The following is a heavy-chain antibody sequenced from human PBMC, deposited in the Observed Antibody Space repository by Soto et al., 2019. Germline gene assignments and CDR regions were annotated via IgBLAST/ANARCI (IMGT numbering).Heavy chain of an antibody. J-gene: IGHJ4*02. Sequence: GSLRLSCAASGFVFGNYAMSWVRQAPGKGLECVSVMSGSGDYIFYADSVKGRFTISRDNSKNTLHLQMSNLTVADTAVYYCAKRLYGLYFDFWGQGSLVTVSS. CDR3: AKRLYGLYFDF. V-gene: IGHV3-23*01. CDR2: MSGSGDYI. CDR1: GFVFGNYA. D-gene: IGHD3-10*01.